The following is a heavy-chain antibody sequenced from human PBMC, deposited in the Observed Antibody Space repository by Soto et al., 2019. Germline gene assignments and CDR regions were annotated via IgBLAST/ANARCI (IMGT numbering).Heavy chain of an antibody. D-gene: IGHD2-15*01. CDR1: GYTFTTYT. V-gene: IGHV1-3*01. CDR2: INAGNGNT. CDR3: ARSEPRYCSGGACYFNWFDP. J-gene: IGHJ5*02. Sequence: GASVKVSCKASGYTFTTYTIHWLRQAPGQRLECMGWINAGNGNTKYSQRFQDRVTITSDTSASTAYMDLSSLRSEDTAVYYCARSEPRYCSGGACYFNWFDPWGQGALVTVSS.